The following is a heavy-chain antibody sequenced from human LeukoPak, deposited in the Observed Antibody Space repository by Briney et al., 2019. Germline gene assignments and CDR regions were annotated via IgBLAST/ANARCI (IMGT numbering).Heavy chain of an antibody. D-gene: IGHD6-6*01. CDR2: IYPGDSDT. J-gene: IGHJ6*03. V-gene: IGHV5-51*01. CDR1: RYSFSKLW. Sequence: GGSLEISFNSPRYSFSKLWVGWGRPRPGKGAGWGGIIYPGDSDTRYNPSFQAQGTFSADKSTRPASLQWTVLKASETAMYYCARQIEYSTASYSNYYMDAWGKGTPVTVSS. CDR3: ARQIEYSTASYSNYYMDA.